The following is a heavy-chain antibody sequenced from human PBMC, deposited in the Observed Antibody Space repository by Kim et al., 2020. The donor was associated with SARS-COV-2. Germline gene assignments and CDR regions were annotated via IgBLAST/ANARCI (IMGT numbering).Heavy chain of an antibody. Sequence: GGSLRLSCAASGFTFSSYAMSWVRQAPGKGLEWVSAISGSGGSTYYADSVKGRFTISRDNSKNTLYLQMNSLRAEDTAVYYCAKDPPYYYDSSGYHDPHDAFDIWGQGTMVTVSS. CDR1: GFTFSSYA. CDR3: AKDPPYYYDSSGYHDPHDAFDI. J-gene: IGHJ3*02. V-gene: IGHV3-23*01. D-gene: IGHD3-22*01. CDR2: ISGSGGST.